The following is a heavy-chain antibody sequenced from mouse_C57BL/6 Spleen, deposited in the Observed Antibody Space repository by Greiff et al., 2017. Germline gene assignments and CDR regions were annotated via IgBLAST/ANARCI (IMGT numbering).Heavy chain of an antibody. D-gene: IGHD1-1*01. J-gene: IGHJ1*03. CDR1: GYTFTGYW. Sequence: QVQLQQPGAELVMPGASVKLSCKASGYTFTGYWLHWVKQRPGQGLEWIGEIDPSDSYTNYNQKFKGKSTWTVDKSSSTAYMQLSSLTSEDSAGYYCARGGTTDWYFDVWGTGTTVTVSS. CDR2: IDPSDSYT. CDR3: ARGGTTDWYFDV. V-gene: IGHV1-69*01.